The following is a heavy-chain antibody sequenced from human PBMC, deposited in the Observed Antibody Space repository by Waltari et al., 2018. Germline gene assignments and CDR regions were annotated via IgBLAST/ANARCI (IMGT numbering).Heavy chain of an antibody. CDR3: ARESGYCGGDCYYHAFDI. D-gene: IGHD2-21*02. V-gene: IGHV1-69*01. Sequence: QVQLVQSGAEVKKPGSSVKVSCKASGGTFSSYAIRWVRQAPGQGLEWMGGIIPIFGTANYAQKFQGRVTITADESTSTAYMELSSLRSEDTAVYYCARESGYCGGDCYYHAFDIWGQGTMVTVSS. J-gene: IGHJ3*02. CDR2: IIPIFGTA. CDR1: GGTFSSYA.